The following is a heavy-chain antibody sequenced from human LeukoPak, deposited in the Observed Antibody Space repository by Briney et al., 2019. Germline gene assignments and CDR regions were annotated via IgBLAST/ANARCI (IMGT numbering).Heavy chain of an antibody. V-gene: IGHV1-2*02. Sequence: PWASVKVSCKASGYTFTGYYMHWVRQAPGQGLEWMGWINPNSGGTNYAQKFQGRVTMTRDTSISTAYMEMSRLRSDDRAVYYCARENADSSGYYCLDYWGQGTLVTVSS. CDR3: ARENADSSGYYCLDY. CDR2: INPNSGGT. D-gene: IGHD3-22*01. J-gene: IGHJ4*02. CDR1: GYTFTGYY.